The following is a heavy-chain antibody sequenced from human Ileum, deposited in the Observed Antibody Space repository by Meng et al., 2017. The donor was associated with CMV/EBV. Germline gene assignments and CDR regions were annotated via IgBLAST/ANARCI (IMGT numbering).Heavy chain of an antibody. CDR1: GYTFSRYG. Sequence: ASVKVSCKASGYTFSRYGINWVRQAPGQGPEWMGWINIYSDNTNYAQKFQGRVTMTTERSTSTAYMELRSLRPDDTAIYYCARENLGGSKDAFNVWGQGTMVTVSS. J-gene: IGHJ3*01. CDR3: ARENLGGSKDAFNV. V-gene: IGHV1-18*01. D-gene: IGHD4-11*01. CDR2: INIYSDNT.